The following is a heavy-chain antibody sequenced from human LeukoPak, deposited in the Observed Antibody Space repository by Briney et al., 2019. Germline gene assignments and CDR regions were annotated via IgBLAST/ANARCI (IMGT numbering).Heavy chain of an antibody. Sequence: GGSLRLSCTASGCTVSYTYMTWVRQAPGKGLEWVSVMYGDGSTYYADSVKGRFTISRDDSRNAVHLQMNTLRAEDTAVYYCGTSYHDTSGFFDYWGQGNLVTVSS. CDR1: GCTVSYTY. D-gene: IGHD3-22*01. J-gene: IGHJ4*02. CDR2: MYGDGST. V-gene: IGHV3-53*01. CDR3: GTSYHDTSGFFDY.